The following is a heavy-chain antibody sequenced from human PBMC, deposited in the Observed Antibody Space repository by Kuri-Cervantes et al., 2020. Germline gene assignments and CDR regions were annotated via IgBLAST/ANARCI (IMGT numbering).Heavy chain of an antibody. Sequence: ASVKVSCKASGYTFTNYGISWVRQAPGQGLEWMGWISTDNGNTKYAQKLQGRVTMTTDTSTSTAYMELRSLRSEDSAVYYCAGNHLWHPGRYFDYWGQGALVTVSS. J-gene: IGHJ4*02. D-gene: IGHD3-10*01. CDR1: GYTFTNYG. CDR2: ISTDNGNT. V-gene: IGHV1-18*01. CDR3: AGNHLWHPGRYFDY.